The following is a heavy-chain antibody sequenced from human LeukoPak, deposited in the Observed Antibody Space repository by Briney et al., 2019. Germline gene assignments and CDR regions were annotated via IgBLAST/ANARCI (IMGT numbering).Heavy chain of an antibody. J-gene: IGHJ3*01. CDR1: GFNFNDAA. CDR3: AKDIQLSA. CDR2: IASSGRNT. Sequence: GGSLRLSCAASGFNFNDAAMTWVRQAPGKGLEWVSLIASSGRNTYYTDSVRGRFTISRDNSKKTLSLQMNSLRVEDTAIYYCAKDIQLSAWGLGTMVTVTS. V-gene: IGHV3-23*01. D-gene: IGHD5-24*01.